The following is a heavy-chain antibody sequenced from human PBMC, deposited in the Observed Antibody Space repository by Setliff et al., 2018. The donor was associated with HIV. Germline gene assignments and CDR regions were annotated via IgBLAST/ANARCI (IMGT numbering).Heavy chain of an antibody. CDR1: GDSVSSNTAA. D-gene: IGHD3-16*01. V-gene: IGHV6-1*01. Sequence: SQTLSLTCAISGDSVSSNTAAWNWIMQSPSRGLEWLGRTYYRSKWSNDYAVSVKSRITINPDTSKNQFSLQLNSVTPEDTAVYFCARGGDWDYNYYMDVWDKGTTVTVSS. J-gene: IGHJ6*03. CDR3: ARGGDWDYNYYMDV. CDR2: TYYRSKWSN.